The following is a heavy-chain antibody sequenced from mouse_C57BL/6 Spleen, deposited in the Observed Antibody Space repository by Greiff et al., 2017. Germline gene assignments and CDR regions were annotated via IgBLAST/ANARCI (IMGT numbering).Heavy chain of an antibody. D-gene: IGHD1-1*01. Sequence: QVQLQQPGAELVKPGASVKLSCKASGYTFTSYWMHWVKQRPGQGLEWIGMIHPNSGSTNYNEKFKSKATLTVDKSSSTAYMQLSSLTSEDSAVYYCARSGDYGSSNYYAMDYWGQGTSVTVSS. V-gene: IGHV1-64*01. J-gene: IGHJ4*01. CDR3: ARSGDYGSSNYYAMDY. CDR2: IHPNSGST. CDR1: GYTFTSYW.